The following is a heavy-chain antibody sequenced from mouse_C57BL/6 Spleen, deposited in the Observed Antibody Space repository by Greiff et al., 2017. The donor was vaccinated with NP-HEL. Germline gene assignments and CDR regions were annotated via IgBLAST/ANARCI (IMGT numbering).Heavy chain of an antibody. V-gene: IGHV1-9*01. J-gene: IGHJ2*01. D-gene: IGHD1-1*01. Sequence: VQLQQSGAELMKPGASVKLSCKATGYTFTGYWIEWVKQRPGHGLEWIGELLPGSGSTNYNEKFKGKATFTADTSSNTAYMQLRSLTTEDSAIYYWAREDTTGVVPLDYWGQGTALTVSS. CDR2: LLPGSGST. CDR1: GYTFTGYW. CDR3: AREDTTGVVPLDY.